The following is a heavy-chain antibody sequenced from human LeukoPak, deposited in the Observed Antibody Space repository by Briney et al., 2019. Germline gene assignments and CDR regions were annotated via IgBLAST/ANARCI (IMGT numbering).Heavy chain of an antibody. V-gene: IGHV4-38-2*01. CDR1: GYSLGSGYH. D-gene: IGHD6-13*01. Sequence: SETLSLTCAVSGYSLGSGYHWGWIRQPPGSGLEWIGYIWHSGHTNYNPSLRSRVTISLARSNSQFSLRLSSVTAADTAVYYCARARESMATAGSYLDYWGQGTLVTVSS. CDR2: IWHSGHT. J-gene: IGHJ4*02. CDR3: ARARESMATAGSYLDY.